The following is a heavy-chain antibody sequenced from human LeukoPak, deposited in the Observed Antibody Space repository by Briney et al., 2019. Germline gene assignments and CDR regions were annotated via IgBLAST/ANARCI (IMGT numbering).Heavy chain of an antibody. D-gene: IGHD3-10*01. CDR1: GGSISSSNYY. CDR2: IYYSGST. Sequence: SETLSLTCTVSGGSISSSNYYWGWIRQPPGKGLEWIGSIYYSGSTYYNPSLKSRVTISVDTPKNQFSLKLSSVTAADTAVYYCARHYGSGSYFPTYNWFDPWGQGTLVTVSS. V-gene: IGHV4-39*01. CDR3: ARHYGSGSYFPTYNWFDP. J-gene: IGHJ5*02.